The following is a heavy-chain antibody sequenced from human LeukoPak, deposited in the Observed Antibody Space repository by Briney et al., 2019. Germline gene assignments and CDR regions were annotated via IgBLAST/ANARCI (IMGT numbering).Heavy chain of an antibody. Sequence: ASVKVSCKASGYTFTGYYMHWVRQAPGQGGEWMGWINPNSGGTNYAQKFQGRVTMTRDTSISTAYMELSRLRSDDTAVYYCARVGGDYDFWSAPGAFDIWGQGTMVTVSS. J-gene: IGHJ3*02. D-gene: IGHD3-3*01. CDR3: ARVGGDYDFWSAPGAFDI. CDR1: GYTFTGYY. V-gene: IGHV1-2*02. CDR2: INPNSGGT.